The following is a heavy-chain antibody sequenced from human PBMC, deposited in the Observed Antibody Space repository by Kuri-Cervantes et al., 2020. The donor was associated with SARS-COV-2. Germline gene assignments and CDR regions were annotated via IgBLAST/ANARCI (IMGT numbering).Heavy chain of an antibody. Sequence: GESLKISCAASGFTFSSYSMNWVRQAPGKGLEWVSSISSSSSYIYYADPVKGRFTISRDNAKNSLYLQMNSLRAEDTAVYYCARGGYCSGGSCYSVYYYYYGMDVWGQGTTVTVSS. V-gene: IGHV3-21*01. D-gene: IGHD2-15*01. CDR3: ARGGYCSGGSCYSVYYYYYGMDV. CDR2: ISSSSSYI. CDR1: GFTFSSYS. J-gene: IGHJ6*02.